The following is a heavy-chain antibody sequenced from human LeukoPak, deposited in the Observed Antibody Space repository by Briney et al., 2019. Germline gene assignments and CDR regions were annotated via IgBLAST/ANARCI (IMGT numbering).Heavy chain of an antibody. Sequence: PGGSLRLSCAASGFTFSSYAMHWVRQAPGKGLEWVSAISGSGGSTYYADSVKGRFTISRDNSKNTLYLQMNSLRAEDTAVYYCAKDHQSGSLLDFDYWGQGTLVTVSS. CDR3: AKDHQSGSLLDFDY. D-gene: IGHD1-26*01. J-gene: IGHJ4*02. CDR1: GFTFSSYA. CDR2: ISGSGGST. V-gene: IGHV3-23*01.